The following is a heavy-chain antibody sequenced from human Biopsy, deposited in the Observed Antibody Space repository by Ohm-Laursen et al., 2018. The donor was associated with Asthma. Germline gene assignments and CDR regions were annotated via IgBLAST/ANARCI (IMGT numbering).Heavy chain of an antibody. Sequence: SVKVSCKASGYTFTSYGISWVRQAPGQGLEWMGWISAYNGNTNYAQKLQGRVTMTTDTSTSTAYMELRSLRKEDTAVYYCARGGYYGDRRHHNGLDVWGQGTTVTVSS. D-gene: IGHD4-17*01. CDR2: ISAYNGNT. J-gene: IGHJ6*02. CDR3: ARGGYYGDRRHHNGLDV. CDR1: GYTFTSYG. V-gene: IGHV1-18*04.